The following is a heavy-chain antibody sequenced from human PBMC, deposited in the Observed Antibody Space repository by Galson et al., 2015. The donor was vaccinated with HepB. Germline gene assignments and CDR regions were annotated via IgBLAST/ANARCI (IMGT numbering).Heavy chain of an antibody. CDR2: ISAYNGNT. CDR3: ARFYRDEYYYDSSGYYYAPDY. D-gene: IGHD3-22*01. CDR1: GYTFTSYG. J-gene: IGHJ4*02. Sequence: SVKVSCKASGYTFTSYGISWVRQAPGQGLEWMGWISAYNGNTNYAQKLQGRVTMTTDTSTSTAYMELRSLRSDDTAVYYCARFYRDEYYYDSSGYYYAPDYWGQGTLVTVSS. V-gene: IGHV1-18*01.